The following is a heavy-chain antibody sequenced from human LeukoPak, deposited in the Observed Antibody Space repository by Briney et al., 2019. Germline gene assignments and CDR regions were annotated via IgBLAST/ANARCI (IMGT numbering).Heavy chain of an antibody. CDR3: AREFLYCSGGSCYLGLYDY. D-gene: IGHD2-15*01. CDR1: GGSISSSSYY. J-gene: IGHJ4*02. Sequence: SETLSLTCTVSGGSISSSSYYWGWIRQPPGKGLEGIGSIYYSGSTYYNPSLKSRFTISVYTSKNQFSLKLSSVTAADTAVYYCAREFLYCSGGSCYLGLYDYWGQGTLVTVSS. V-gene: IGHV4-39*01. CDR2: IYYSGST.